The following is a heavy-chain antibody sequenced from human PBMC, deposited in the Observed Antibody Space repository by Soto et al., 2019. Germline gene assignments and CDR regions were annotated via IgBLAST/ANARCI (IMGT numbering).Heavy chain of an antibody. J-gene: IGHJ5*02. D-gene: IGHD6-13*01. CDR2: IYYSGST. V-gene: IGHV4-31*03. CDR1: GGSISSGGYY. Sequence: SETLSLTCTVSGGSISSGGYYWSWIRQHPGKGLEWFGYIYYSGSTYYNPSLKSRVTISVDTSKNQFSLKLSSVTAADTAVYYCARAKKGIAAAENWFDPWGQGTLVTVSS. CDR3: ARAKKGIAAAENWFDP.